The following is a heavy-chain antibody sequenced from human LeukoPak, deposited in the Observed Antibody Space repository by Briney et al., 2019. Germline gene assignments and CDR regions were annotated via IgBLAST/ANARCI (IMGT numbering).Heavy chain of an antibody. CDR2: IYYSGST. CDR1: GGSISSGGYY. J-gene: IGHJ6*03. V-gene: IGHV4-31*03. Sequence: TLSLTCTVSGGSISSGGYYWSWIRQHPGKGLEWIGYIYYSGSTYYNPSLKSRVTISVDTSKNQFSLKLSSVTAADTAVYYCARVVVITRSGYYYYMDVWGKGTTVTVSS. CDR3: ARVVVITRSGYYYYMDV. D-gene: IGHD3-22*01.